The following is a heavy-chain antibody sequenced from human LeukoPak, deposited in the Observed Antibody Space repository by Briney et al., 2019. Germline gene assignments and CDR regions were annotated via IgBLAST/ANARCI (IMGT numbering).Heavy chain of an antibody. V-gene: IGHV3-23*01. CDR3: ARGASSAWYQNFDY. CDR1: GFTFSTYA. Sequence: GGSLRLSCAASGFTFSTYAMSWVRQAPGRGLEWVSAITGGAGGTYYADSVKGRFTISRDNAKNTLYLQMNSLRAEDTAVYYCARGASSAWYQNFDYWGQGTLVTVSS. CDR2: ITGGAGGT. J-gene: IGHJ4*02. D-gene: IGHD6-19*01.